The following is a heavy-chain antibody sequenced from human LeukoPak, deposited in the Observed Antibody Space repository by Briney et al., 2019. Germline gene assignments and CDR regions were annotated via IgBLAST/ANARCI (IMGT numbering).Heavy chain of an antibody. CDR1: GFTFSSYA. D-gene: IGHD3-10*01. CDR2: ISGSGGST. Sequence: GGSLRLSCAASGFTFSSYAMSWVRQAPGNGLEWVSAISGSGGSTYYADSVKGRFTISRDNSKNTLYLQMNSLRAEDTAVYYCAKLGGYSLNRYFQHWGQGTLVTVSS. J-gene: IGHJ1*01. CDR3: AKLGGYSLNRYFQH. V-gene: IGHV3-23*01.